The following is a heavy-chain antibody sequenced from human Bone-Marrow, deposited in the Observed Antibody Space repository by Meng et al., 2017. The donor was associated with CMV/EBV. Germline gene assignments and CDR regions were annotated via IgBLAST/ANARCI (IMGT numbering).Heavy chain of an antibody. CDR1: GGSISSYY. V-gene: IGHV4-59*01. D-gene: IGHD3-3*01. CDR2: IYYSGST. J-gene: IGHJ4*02. Sequence: GSLRLSCTVSGGSISSYYWSWIRQPPGKGLEWIGYIYYSGSTNYNPSLKSRVTISVDTSKNQFSLKLSSVTAADTAVYYCARVKDFWSGYYVDFWGQGTLVTVPS. CDR3: ARVKDFWSGYYVDF.